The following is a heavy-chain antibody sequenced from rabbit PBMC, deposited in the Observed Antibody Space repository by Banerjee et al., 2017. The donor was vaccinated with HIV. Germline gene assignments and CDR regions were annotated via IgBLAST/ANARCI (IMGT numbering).Heavy chain of an antibody. Sequence: QSLEESGGDLVKPGASLTLTCTASGFDFSNNYAMCWVRQAPGKGLEWIGCIYDDNGGAYYASWAKGRFTISYTSSTTVTLQMTSLTAADTATYFCARSSSAYYMGLWGPGTLVTVS. CDR2: IYDDNGGA. D-gene: IGHD1-1*01. V-gene: IGHV1S40*01. J-gene: IGHJ6*01. CDR1: GFDFSNNYA. CDR3: ARSSSAYYMGL.